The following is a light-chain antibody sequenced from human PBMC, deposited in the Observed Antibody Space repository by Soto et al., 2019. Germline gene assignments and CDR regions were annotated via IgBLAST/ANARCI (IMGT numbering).Light chain of an antibody. V-gene: IGLV2-14*01. CDR1: SSDVGGYNY. J-gene: IGLJ2*01. CDR2: DVS. CDR3: SSYTISSTLVV. Sequence: QSALTQPASVSGSPGQSITISCTGTSSDVGGYNYVSWYQQHPGKAPKLMIYDVSNRPSGVSNHFSGSKSGNTASLTISGLHAKDEADYYCSSYTISSTLVVFGGGTKLTVL.